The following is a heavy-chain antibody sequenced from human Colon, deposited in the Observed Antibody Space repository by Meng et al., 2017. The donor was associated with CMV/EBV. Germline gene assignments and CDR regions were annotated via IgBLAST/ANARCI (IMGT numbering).Heavy chain of an antibody. Sequence: SCADSGFTFRDHYMDWVRQAPGKGLEWVGRTRNKANSNTTEYAASVKGRFTVSRDELENSLYLQMNSLKTEDTAVYYCAREVGAFDYWGQGILVTVSS. CDR2: TRNKANSNTT. CDR3: AREVGAFDY. J-gene: IGHJ4*02. V-gene: IGHV3-72*01. CDR1: GFTFRDHY. D-gene: IGHD1-26*01.